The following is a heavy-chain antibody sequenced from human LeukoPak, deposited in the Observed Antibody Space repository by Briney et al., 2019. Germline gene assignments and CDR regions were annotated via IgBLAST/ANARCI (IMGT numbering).Heavy chain of an antibody. D-gene: IGHD3-10*02. CDR3: AELGITMIGGV. J-gene: IGHJ6*04. CDR2: ISSSSYI. CDR1: GFTFSSYS. Sequence: GGSLRLSCAASGFTFSSYSMNWVRQAPGKGLEWVSSISSSSYIYYADSVKGRFTISRDNAKNSLYLQMYSLRAEDTAVYYCAELGITMIGGVWGKGTTVTISS. V-gene: IGHV3-21*01.